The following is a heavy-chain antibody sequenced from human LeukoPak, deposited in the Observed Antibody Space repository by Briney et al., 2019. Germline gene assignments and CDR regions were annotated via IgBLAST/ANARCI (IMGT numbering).Heavy chain of an antibody. CDR3: ARRRGGAFDI. D-gene: IGHD3-16*01. J-gene: IGHJ3*02. CDR1: GYSFTSYW. V-gene: IGHV5-10-1*01. Sequence: GESLRISCKGSGYSFTSYWISWVRQMPGKGLERMGRIDPSDSYTNYSPSFQGHVTISADKSISTAYLQWGSLKASDTAMYYCARRRGGAFDIWGQGTMVTVSS. CDR2: IDPSDSYT.